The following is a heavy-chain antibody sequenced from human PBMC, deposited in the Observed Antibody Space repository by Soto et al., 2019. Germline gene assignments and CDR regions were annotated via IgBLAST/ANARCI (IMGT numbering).Heavy chain of an antibody. J-gene: IGHJ4*02. CDR2: ISAYNGNT. V-gene: IGHV1-18*01. D-gene: IGHD6-13*01. Sequence: ASVKVSCKASGYTFTSYGISWVRQAPGQGLEWMGWISAYNGNTNYAQKLQGRVTMTTDTSTSTAYMELRSLRSDDTAVYYCAKTEAAAGISFESTWGQGTLVTVSS. CDR1: GYTFTSYG. CDR3: AKTEAAAGISFEST.